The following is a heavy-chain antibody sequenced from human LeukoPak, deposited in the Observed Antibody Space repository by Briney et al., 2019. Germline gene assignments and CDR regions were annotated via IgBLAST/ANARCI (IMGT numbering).Heavy chain of an antibody. J-gene: IGHJ4*02. CDR3: VRHDFWSGFKGGDY. CDR1: GFTFSSYT. Sequence: GGSLRLSCAASGFTFSSYTMKWVRQAPGKGLEWVSSISSSSSYIYYADSVKGRFTISRDNAKNSLYLQMNSLRAEDTAFYYCVRHDFWSGFKGGDYWGQGTLVTVSS. V-gene: IGHV3-21*04. D-gene: IGHD3-3*01. CDR2: ISSSSSYI.